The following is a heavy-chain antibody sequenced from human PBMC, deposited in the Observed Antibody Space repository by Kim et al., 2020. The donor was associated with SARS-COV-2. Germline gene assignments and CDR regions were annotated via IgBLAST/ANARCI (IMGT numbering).Heavy chain of an antibody. V-gene: IGHV3-21*01. CDR3: VRDASYPAGHFDY. CDR1: GFTFSSYS. J-gene: IGHJ4*02. Sequence: GGSLRLSCAASGFTFSSYSMNWVRQAPGKGLEWVSSISSSSSYIYYADSVKGRFTISRDNAKNSLYLQMNSLRAEDTAVYYCVRDASYPAGHFDYWGQGTLVTVSP. D-gene: IGHD5-18*01. CDR2: ISSSSSYI.